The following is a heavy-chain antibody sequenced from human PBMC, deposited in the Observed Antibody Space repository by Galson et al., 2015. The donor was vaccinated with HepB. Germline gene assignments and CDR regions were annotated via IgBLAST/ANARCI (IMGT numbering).Heavy chain of an antibody. Sequence: SVKVSCKASGGTFRSYAINWVRQAPGLGLEWMGGIIPILGTANYAQKFQGRVTITADEFTSTAYMELKSLRSEDTAVYYCAREGGGVTRYNFEYWGQGTLVAVSS. CDR1: GGTFRSYA. J-gene: IGHJ4*02. CDR3: AREGGGVTRYNFEY. V-gene: IGHV1-69*13. CDR2: IIPILGTA. D-gene: IGHD3-16*01.